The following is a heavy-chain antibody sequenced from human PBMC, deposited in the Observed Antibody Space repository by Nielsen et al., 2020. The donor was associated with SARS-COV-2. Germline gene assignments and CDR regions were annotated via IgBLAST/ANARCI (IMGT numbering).Heavy chain of an antibody. CDR1: GFTFSSYG. D-gene: IGHD3-16*02. J-gene: IGHJ6*02. Sequence: SLKISCAASGFTFSSYGMHWLRQARGKGLEWVAVIWYDGSNKYYADSVRGLFTISRDNSKNTLYLQMNSLRAESTAVYYCAGHLSWYGMDVWGQGTTVTVSS. CDR2: IWYDGSNK. CDR3: AGHLSWYGMDV. V-gene: IGHV3-33*01.